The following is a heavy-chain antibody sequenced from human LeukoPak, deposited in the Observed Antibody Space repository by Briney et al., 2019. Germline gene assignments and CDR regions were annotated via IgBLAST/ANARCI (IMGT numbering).Heavy chain of an antibody. J-gene: IGHJ6*02. V-gene: IGHV3-48*01. Sequence: GGSLRLSCAASGFTFSSYSMNWVRQAPGKGLEWVSYISSSSSTIYYADSVKGRFTISRDNSRNTLYLQMNSLRVEDTAVYYCAKGPDSSSWYGGPVDVWGQGTTVTVSS. CDR2: ISSSSSTI. CDR3: AKGPDSSSWYGGPVDV. D-gene: IGHD6-13*01. CDR1: GFTFSSYS.